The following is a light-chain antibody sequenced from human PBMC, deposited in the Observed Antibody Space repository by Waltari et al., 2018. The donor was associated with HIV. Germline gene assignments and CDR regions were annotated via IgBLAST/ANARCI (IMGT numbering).Light chain of an antibody. V-gene: IGLV3-1*01. CDR2: QDD. J-gene: IGLJ1*01. Sequence: SYELTQPPSVSVSPGQTASITCSGDKLGTKYAFWYQQKAGQTPVLVIYQDDKLPSGIPARFSGSNSGNTATLTISGTQAMDEADYYCQTWDNRTARVFGPGTKVTVL. CDR3: QTWDNRTARV. CDR1: KLGTKY.